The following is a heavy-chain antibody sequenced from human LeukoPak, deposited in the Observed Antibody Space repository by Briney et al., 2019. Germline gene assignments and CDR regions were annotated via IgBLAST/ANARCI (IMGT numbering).Heavy chain of an antibody. Sequence: GGSLRLSCAASGFTITTNYMNWVRQAPGKGLEWVSVIYGDDETNYADSVKGRFTISRDNSKNTLYLQMNSLRAEDTAVYYCASSYCSGGSCYWGSHYGMDVWGQGTTVTVSS. CDR3: ASSYCSGGSCYWGSHYGMDV. D-gene: IGHD2-15*01. CDR1: GFTITTNY. J-gene: IGHJ6*02. V-gene: IGHV3-53*01. CDR2: IYGDDET.